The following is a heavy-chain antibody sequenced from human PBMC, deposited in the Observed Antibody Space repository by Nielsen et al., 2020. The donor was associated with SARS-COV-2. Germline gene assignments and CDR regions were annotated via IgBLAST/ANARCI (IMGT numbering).Heavy chain of an antibody. D-gene: IGHD3-16*01. V-gene: IGHV4-59*08. CDR1: GDSINSYY. CDR3: AGGNTALRYYFDY. J-gene: IGHJ4*02. Sequence: SETLSLTCTVSGDSINSYYWTWIRQPPGKGLECLGYIFSSGSANFHPSLKSRVTMSVDTSKNQFSLTLRSVTAADTAVYFCAGGNTALRYYFDYWGQGTLVTVSS. CDR2: IFSSGSA.